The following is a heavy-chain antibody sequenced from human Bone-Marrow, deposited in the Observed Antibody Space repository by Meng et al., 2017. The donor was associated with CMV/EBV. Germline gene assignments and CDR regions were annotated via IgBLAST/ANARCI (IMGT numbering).Heavy chain of an antibody. J-gene: IGHJ4*02. CDR3: ARDGPQSGSERGDYVDY. V-gene: IGHV3-30-3*01. CDR2: ISYDGSNK. D-gene: IGHD1-26*01. CDR1: GFTFSSYA. Sequence: GESLKISCAASGFTFSSYAMHWVRQAPGKGLEWVAVISYDGSNKYYADSVKGRFTISRDNSKNTLYLQMNSLRAEDTAVYYCARDGPQSGSERGDYVDYWGQGTLVTVSS.